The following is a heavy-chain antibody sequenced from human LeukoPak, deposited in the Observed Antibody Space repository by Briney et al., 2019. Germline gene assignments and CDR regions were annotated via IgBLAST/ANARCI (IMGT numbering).Heavy chain of an antibody. D-gene: IGHD4-23*01. CDR1: GGSISSYY. Sequence: PSETLSLTCTVSGGSISSYYWSWIRQPPGKGLEWIGYIYYSGSTNYNPSLKSRVTISVDTSKNQFSLKLSSVTAADTDVYYCAREAVVTRDAFDIWGQGTMVTVSS. CDR3: AREAVVTRDAFDI. V-gene: IGHV4-59*01. J-gene: IGHJ3*02. CDR2: IYYSGST.